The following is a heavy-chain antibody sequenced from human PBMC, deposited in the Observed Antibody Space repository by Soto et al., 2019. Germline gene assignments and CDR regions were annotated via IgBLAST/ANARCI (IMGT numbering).Heavy chain of an antibody. D-gene: IGHD6-13*01. CDR1: GGSISSSY. CDR2: IYYSGST. Sequence: QVQLQESGPGLVKPSETLSLTCTVSGGSISSSYWSGFRQPPGKGLEWIGYIYYSGSTNYNPSLKSRVTISVDTSKNQFSLKLSSVTAADTAVYYCARDASSSAGLDYWGQGTLVTVSS. CDR3: ARDASSSAGLDY. V-gene: IGHV4-59*01. J-gene: IGHJ4*02.